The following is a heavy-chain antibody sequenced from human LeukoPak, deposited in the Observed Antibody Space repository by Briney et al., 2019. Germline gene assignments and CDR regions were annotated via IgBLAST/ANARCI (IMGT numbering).Heavy chain of an antibody. V-gene: IGHV3-30*04. Sequence: GGSLRPSCAASGFTFSSYAMHWVRQAPGKGLEWVAVISYDGSNKYYADSVKGRFTISRDNSKNTLYLQMNSLRAEDTAVYYCARDRYGGNSGRFDYWGQGTLVTVSS. D-gene: IGHD4-23*01. CDR3: ARDRYGGNSGRFDY. J-gene: IGHJ4*02. CDR1: GFTFSSYA. CDR2: ISYDGSNK.